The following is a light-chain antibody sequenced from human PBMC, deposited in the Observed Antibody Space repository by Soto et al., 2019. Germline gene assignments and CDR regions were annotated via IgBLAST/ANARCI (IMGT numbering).Light chain of an antibody. J-gene: IGLJ2*01. V-gene: IGLV2-11*01. CDR2: DVA. Sequence: QSALTQPRSVSGSPGQSVTISCTGSRSDVGGYKYVSWYQQFPGKAPKLIIYDVAKRPSGVPGRFSGSKSGNTASLTISGLQAEDEGDYCCCSYGGGRTPLGFGGGTKLTVL. CDR1: RSDVGGYKY. CDR3: CSYGGGRTPLG.